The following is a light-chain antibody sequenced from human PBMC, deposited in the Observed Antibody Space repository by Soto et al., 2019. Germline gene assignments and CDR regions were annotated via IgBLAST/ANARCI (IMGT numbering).Light chain of an antibody. Sequence: ETVLTQSPGTVSLYPGKRATLSCTTSQSVRSNYLAWYQQKPGQALRLVVYGVFNSATGIPDRFSGSGSVTDFTITIRGLEPEDSAVYYCQHYDGSPRTFGQGTKLEI. CDR3: QHYDGSPRT. V-gene: IGKV3-20*01. CDR1: QSVRSNY. J-gene: IGKJ2*01. CDR2: GVF.